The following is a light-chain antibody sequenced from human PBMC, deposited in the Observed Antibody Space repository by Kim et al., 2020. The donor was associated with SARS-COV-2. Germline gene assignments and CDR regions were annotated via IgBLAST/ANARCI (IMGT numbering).Light chain of an antibody. J-gene: IGLJ1*01. V-gene: IGLV3-9*01. CDR1: NIVVKD. CDR3: QVWDSSSYV. CDR2: RVS. Sequence: VALEQTARITCGGYNIVVKDVHWYQQKPGQAPVLVISRVSKRPSGIPERFSGSNSGNTATLTISRAQAGDEADFFCQVWDSSSYVFGNGTKVTVL.